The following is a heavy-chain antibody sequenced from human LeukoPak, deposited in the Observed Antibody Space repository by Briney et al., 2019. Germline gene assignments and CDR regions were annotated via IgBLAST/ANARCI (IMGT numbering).Heavy chain of an antibody. CDR2: ISYDGSNR. CDR1: RFTFSSYD. J-gene: IGHJ4*02. CDR3: AKDMDHDYGDYGFGY. D-gene: IGHD4-17*01. V-gene: IGHV3-30*18. Sequence: PGGSLRLSCAASRFTFSSYDMHWVRQAPGKGLEWVALISYDGSNRYYADSVKGRFTISRDNSKNTLYLQMNGLRAEDTALYYCAKDMDHDYGDYGFGYWGQGTLVTVSS.